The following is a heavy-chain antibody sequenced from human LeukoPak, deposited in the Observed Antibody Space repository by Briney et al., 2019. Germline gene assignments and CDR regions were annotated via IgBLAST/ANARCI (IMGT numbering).Heavy chain of an antibody. V-gene: IGHV4-61*09. CDR2: IYTSGNT. J-gene: IGHJ3*02. CDR3: ARYLVGDAFDI. CDR1: GGSISTGSYC. D-gene: IGHD2-2*01. Sequence: PSETLSLTCTVSGGSISTGSYCWSWIRQPAGKGLEWIGHIYTSGNTNYNPSLKSRVTISVDTSKNQFSLKLSSVTAADTAVYYCARYLVGDAFDIWGQGTMVTVSS.